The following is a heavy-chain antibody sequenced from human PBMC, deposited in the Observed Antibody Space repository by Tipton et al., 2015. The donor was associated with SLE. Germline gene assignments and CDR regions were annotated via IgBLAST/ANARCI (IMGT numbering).Heavy chain of an antibody. V-gene: IGHV3-7*01. J-gene: IGHJ4*02. CDR2: IKQEGSEK. CDR3: ARGEAYCGGDCSFDY. Sequence: GSLRLSCAASGFAFSNYWMSWVRQAPGKGLEWVANIKQEGSEKYYVDSVKGRFTISRDNAKNSLYLQMNSLRAEDTAVYYCARGEAYCGGDCSFDYWGQGTLVIVSS. D-gene: IGHD2-21*01. CDR1: GFAFSNYW.